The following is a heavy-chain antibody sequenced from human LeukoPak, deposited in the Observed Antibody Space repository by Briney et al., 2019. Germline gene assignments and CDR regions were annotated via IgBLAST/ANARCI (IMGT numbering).Heavy chain of an antibody. J-gene: IGHJ4*02. V-gene: IGHV7-4-1*01. CDR1: GYTFTSYA. CDR3: ARGPIDY. CDR2: INTNTGNP. Sequence: ASVKVSCKASGYTFTSYAMNWVRQAPRQGLGWMGWINTNTGNPTYVQGFTGRFVFSLDTSVSTAYLQIAGLKTDDTAIYYCARGPIDYWGQGTLVTVSS.